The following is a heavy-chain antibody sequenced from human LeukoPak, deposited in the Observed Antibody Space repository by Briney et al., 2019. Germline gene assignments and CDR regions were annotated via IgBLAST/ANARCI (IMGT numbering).Heavy chain of an antibody. CDR1: GGSFSGYY. Sequence: SETLSLTCAVYGGSFSGYYWSWIRQPPGKGLEWIGEINHSGTTNYNPSLESRVTISVDTSKNQVSLNLTSVTAADTAVYYCSRESGPFSPFGFWGQGTLVSVHS. V-gene: IGHV4-34*01. D-gene: IGHD1-26*01. CDR2: INHSGTT. J-gene: IGHJ4*02. CDR3: SRESGPFSPFGF.